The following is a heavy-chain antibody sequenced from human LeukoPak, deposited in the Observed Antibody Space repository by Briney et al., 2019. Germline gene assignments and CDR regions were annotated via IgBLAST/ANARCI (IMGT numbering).Heavy chain of an antibody. CDR3: ARDRYDFWSGNNWFDP. CDR2: INPSGGST. Sequence: ASVKVSCKASGYTFTSYYMHWVRQAPGQGLEWMGIINPSGGSTSYAQKFQGRVTMTRDTSTSTVYMELSSLRSEDTAVYYCARDRYDFWSGNNWFDPWGQGTLVTVSS. J-gene: IGHJ5*02. D-gene: IGHD3-3*01. CDR1: GYTFTSYY. V-gene: IGHV1-46*01.